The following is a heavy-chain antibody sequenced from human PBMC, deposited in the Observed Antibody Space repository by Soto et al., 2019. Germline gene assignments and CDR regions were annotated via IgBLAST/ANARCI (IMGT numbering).Heavy chain of an antibody. CDR3: ARDRLVPYGYGMDV. V-gene: IGHV3-33*01. J-gene: IGHJ6*02. Sequence: GSLRLSGAASGLTFSSYGMQWVRQAPGKGLEWVAVIWYDGSNKYYVDSVKGRFAVSRDNSKNTLYLQMNSLRVEDTAVYYCARDRLVPYGYGMDVWGQGTTVTVSS. D-gene: IGHD2-2*01. CDR1: GLTFSSYG. CDR2: IWYDGSNK.